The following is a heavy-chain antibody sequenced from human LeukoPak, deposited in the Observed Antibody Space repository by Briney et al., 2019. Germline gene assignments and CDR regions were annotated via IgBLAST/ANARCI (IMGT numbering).Heavy chain of an antibody. D-gene: IGHD3-10*01. CDR3: ARADYYDSGSFYPLNF. J-gene: IGHJ4*02. Sequence: GGSLGLSCAASGFTLSRYIMNWVRQAPGKGLEWVSSISSSGNIIYYADSVRGRFTISRDNAKNSLYLQMNSLRAEDTAVFYCARADYYDSGSFYPLNFWGQGTLVTVSS. CDR2: ISSSGNII. CDR1: GFTLSRYI. V-gene: IGHV3-21*01.